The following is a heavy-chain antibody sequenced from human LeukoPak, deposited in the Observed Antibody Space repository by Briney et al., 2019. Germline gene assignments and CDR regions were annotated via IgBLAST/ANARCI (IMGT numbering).Heavy chain of an antibody. CDR2: IKQDGSEK. Sequence: GGSLRLSCAASGFTFITYWMTWVRQAPGKGLEWVANIKQDGSEKYYVDSVKGRFTLSRDNAKSSLYLQMNSLRAEDTAIYYCARLRYNDFWSGSWKFYYYMDVWGKGTTVTVSS. CDR3: ARLRYNDFWSGSWKFYYYMDV. J-gene: IGHJ6*03. V-gene: IGHV3-7*01. CDR1: GFTFITYW. D-gene: IGHD3-3*01.